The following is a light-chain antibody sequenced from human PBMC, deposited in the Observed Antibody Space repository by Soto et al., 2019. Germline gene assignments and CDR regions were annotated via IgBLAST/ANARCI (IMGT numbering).Light chain of an antibody. CDR3: QQYHSYSLT. J-gene: IGKJ4*01. Sequence: DIPMTQSPSTLSASVGDRVTITCRASQSISSWLAWYQQKPGKAPKLLIYKASSLEGGVPSRFSGSGSGTDLTLTISSLQPDDFATYYCQQYHSYSLTFGGGTKVDIK. CDR2: KAS. V-gene: IGKV1-5*03. CDR1: QSISSW.